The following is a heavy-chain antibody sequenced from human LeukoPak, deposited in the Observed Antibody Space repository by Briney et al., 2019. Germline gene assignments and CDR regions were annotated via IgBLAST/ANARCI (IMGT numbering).Heavy chain of an antibody. CDR2: ISASGDTT. D-gene: IGHD3-22*01. J-gene: IGHJ4*01. CDR3: TRRLDRSGGKFDF. CDR1: GFTFGSHV. Sequence: GGSLRLSCAASGFTFGSHVMSWVRQAPGKGLEWVSDISASGDTTYYADSVKGRFTISRDNSKNTLDLQMSSLRVEDTAVYYCTRRLDRSGGKFDFWGHGTLVTVSS. V-gene: IGHV3-23*01.